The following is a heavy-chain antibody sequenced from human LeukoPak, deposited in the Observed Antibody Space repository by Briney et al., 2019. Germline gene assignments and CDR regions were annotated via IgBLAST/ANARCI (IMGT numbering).Heavy chain of an antibody. CDR1: GYTFTGYY. V-gene: IGHV1-2*02. CDR3: ARMMGYYDSSGYYYPFDY. Sequence: GASVKVSCKASGYTFTGYYMHWVRQAPGQGLEWMGWINPNSGGTNYAQKFQGRVTMTRDTSISTAYMELSRLRSDDTAVYYCARMMGYYDSSGYYYPFDYWGQGTLVTVSS. J-gene: IGHJ4*02. D-gene: IGHD3-22*01. CDR2: INPNSGGT.